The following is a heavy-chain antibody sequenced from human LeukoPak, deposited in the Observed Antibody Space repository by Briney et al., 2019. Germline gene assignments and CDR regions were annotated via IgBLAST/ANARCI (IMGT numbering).Heavy chain of an antibody. CDR2: ISFDGRDK. D-gene: IGHD3/OR15-3a*01. Sequence: PGKSLRLSCAASGFIFNNNAIHWVRQAPGKGLEWVAVISFDGRDKHHADSVKGRFTISRDNSKNTLYLQMSSLRVEDTAMYYCARDLRKSADYYFDYWGQGTLVTVSS. CDR1: GFIFNNNA. V-gene: IGHV3-30*04. J-gene: IGHJ4*02. CDR3: ARDLRKSADYYFDY.